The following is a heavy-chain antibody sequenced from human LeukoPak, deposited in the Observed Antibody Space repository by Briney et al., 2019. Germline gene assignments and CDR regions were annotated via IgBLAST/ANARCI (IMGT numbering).Heavy chain of an antibody. CDR2: ISVYNGDT. D-gene: IGHD3-10*01. CDR1: GYTFTTSG. Sequence: APVKASCTPSGYTFTTSGISWMPQAPAPGPQGMGWISVYNGDTNYAQKRQGRVTMTTDTSTSTAYMELRSLRSDDAAVYYCARGKGARDYWGQGTLVTVSS. J-gene: IGHJ4*02. V-gene: IGHV1-18*01. CDR3: ARGKGARDY.